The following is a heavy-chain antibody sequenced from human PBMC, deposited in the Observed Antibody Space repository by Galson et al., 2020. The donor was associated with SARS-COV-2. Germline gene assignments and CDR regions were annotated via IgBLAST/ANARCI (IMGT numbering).Heavy chain of an antibody. CDR1: GFSVSDNY. CDR2: VFSGGTT. CDR3: ARSLTRRAMFDY. Sequence: GESLKISCTCGFSVSDNYMNWVRQAPGKGLEWVAVVFSGGTTYYADSVKGRFTISRDSAKNTLYLQMNSLRAEDTAVYYCARSLTRRAMFDYWGQGTLVTVSS. J-gene: IGHJ4*02. D-gene: IGHD4-17*01. V-gene: IGHV3-53*01.